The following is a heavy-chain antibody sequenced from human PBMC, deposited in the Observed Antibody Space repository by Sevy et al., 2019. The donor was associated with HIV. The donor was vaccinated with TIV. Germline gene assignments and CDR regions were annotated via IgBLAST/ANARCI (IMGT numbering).Heavy chain of an antibody. Sequence: GGSLRLSCAASGFTFSSYGMHWVRQAPDKGLEWVAFIRYDGSNKYSADSVKGRFTISRDNSKNTLYLQMNSLRAEDTAVYYCAKLGFDYGDYFDYWGQGTLVTVSS. CDR2: IRYDGSNK. CDR1: GFTFSSYG. V-gene: IGHV3-30*02. D-gene: IGHD4-17*01. J-gene: IGHJ4*02. CDR3: AKLGFDYGDYFDY.